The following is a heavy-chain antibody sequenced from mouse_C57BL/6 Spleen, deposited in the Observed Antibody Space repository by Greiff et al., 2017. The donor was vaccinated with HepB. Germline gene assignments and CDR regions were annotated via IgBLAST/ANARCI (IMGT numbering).Heavy chain of an antibody. Sequence: EVKLMESGGDLVKPGGSLKLSCAATGFTFSSYGMSWVRQTPDKRLEWVATISSGGSYTYYPDSVKRRFTISRDNAKNTLYLQMSSLKSEDTAMYYCARQYYDYDEWFAYWGQGTLVTVSA. CDR1: GFTFSSYG. J-gene: IGHJ3*01. CDR2: ISSGGSYT. V-gene: IGHV5-6*01. CDR3: ARQYYDYDEWFAY. D-gene: IGHD2-4*01.